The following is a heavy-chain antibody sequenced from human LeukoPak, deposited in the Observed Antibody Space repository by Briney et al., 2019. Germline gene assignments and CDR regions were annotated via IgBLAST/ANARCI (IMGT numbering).Heavy chain of an antibody. V-gene: IGHV3-23*01. J-gene: IGHJ4*02. CDR2: ISGSGGST. D-gene: IGHD3-10*01. Sequence: GGSLRLSCAASGFTFSSYAMSWVRQAPGKGLEWVSAISGSGGSTYCADSVKGRFTISRDNSKNTLYLQMNSLRAEDTAVYYCAREGGSGSSSDYWGQGTLVTVSS. CDR3: AREGGSGSSSDY. CDR1: GFTFSSYA.